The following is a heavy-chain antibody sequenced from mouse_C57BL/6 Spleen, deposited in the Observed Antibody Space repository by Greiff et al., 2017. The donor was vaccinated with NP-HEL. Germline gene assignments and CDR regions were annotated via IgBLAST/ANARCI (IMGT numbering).Heavy chain of an antibody. J-gene: IGHJ4*01. V-gene: IGHV2-9-1*01. D-gene: IGHD1-1*01. CDR3: ARGGTPLDYYAMDY. Sequence: VKLQESGPGLVAPSQSLSITCTVSGFSLTSYAISWVRQPPGKGLEWLGVIWTGGGTNYNSAPKSRLSISKDNSKSQVFLKMNSLQTDDTARYYCARGGTPLDYYAMDYWGQGTSVTVSS. CDR2: IWTGGGT. CDR1: GFSLTSYA.